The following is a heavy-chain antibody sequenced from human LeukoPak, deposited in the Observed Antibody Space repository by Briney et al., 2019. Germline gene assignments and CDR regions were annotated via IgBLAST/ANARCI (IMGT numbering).Heavy chain of an antibody. J-gene: IGHJ4*02. CDR1: GESFRDFF. CDR2: INDSGTT. D-gene: IGHD3-9*01. Sequence: SETLSLTCAVYGESFRDFFWTRVRQTPGKGLEWIGEINDSGTTNYNPPLKSRVTISIDMSMNQFFLRMTSATVADTAVYYCSRRGRDRDWFPRTLDYWGQGTPVLVSS. V-gene: IGHV4-34*01. CDR3: SRRGRDRDWFPRTLDY.